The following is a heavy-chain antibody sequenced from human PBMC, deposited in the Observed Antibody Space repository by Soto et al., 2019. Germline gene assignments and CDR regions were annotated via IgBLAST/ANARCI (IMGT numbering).Heavy chain of an antibody. V-gene: IGHV3-48*02. Sequence: EVQLVESGGGLVQPGGSLRLSCAASGFTFSSYSMNWVRQAPGKGLEWVSYISSSSSTIYYADSVKGRFTISRDNAKNSMYLQMNSLRDEDTAVYYCASSSGWYPSYFDYWGKGTLVTVSS. J-gene: IGHJ4*02. D-gene: IGHD6-19*01. CDR1: GFTFSSYS. CDR3: ASSSGWYPSYFDY. CDR2: ISSSSSTI.